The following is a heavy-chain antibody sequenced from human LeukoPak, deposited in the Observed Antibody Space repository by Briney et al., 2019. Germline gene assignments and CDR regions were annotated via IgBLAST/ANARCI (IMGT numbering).Heavy chain of an antibody. J-gene: IGHJ4*02. D-gene: IGHD3-3*01. Sequence: PGGSLRLSCAASGFTFSSYGMHWVRQAPGKGLEWVAVISYDGSNKYYADSVKGRFTISRDNSKNTLYLQMNSLRAEDTAVYYCAKPPYDFWSGYQYYFDYWGQGTLVTVSS. V-gene: IGHV3-30*18. CDR2: ISYDGSNK. CDR1: GFTFSSYG. CDR3: AKPPYDFWSGYQYYFDY.